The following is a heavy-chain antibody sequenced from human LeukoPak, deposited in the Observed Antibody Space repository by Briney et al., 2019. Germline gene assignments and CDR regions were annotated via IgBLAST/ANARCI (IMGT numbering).Heavy chain of an antibody. Sequence: PGGSLRLSCAASGFTLSSYWMSWVRQAPGKGLEWVANIKQDGSEKYYVDSVKGRFTASRDNAKNSLYLQMNSLRAEDTAVYYCARVFNFWSGYYRDSWGQGTLVTVSS. CDR1: GFTLSSYW. CDR2: IKQDGSEK. J-gene: IGHJ4*02. D-gene: IGHD3-3*01. CDR3: ARVFNFWSGYYRDS. V-gene: IGHV3-7*04.